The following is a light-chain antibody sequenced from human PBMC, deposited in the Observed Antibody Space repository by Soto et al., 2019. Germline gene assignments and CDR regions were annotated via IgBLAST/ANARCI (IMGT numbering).Light chain of an antibody. J-gene: IGLJ1*01. CDR3: SSYTSSSTLYV. Sequence: QSVLTQPASVSGSPGQSITISCTGTSSDVGGYNYVSWYQQHPGKAPKLMIYEVSNRPSGVSNRSSGSKSGNTASLTISGLQAEDEADHYCSSYTSSSTLYVFGTGTKVTVL. CDR1: SSDVGGYNY. CDR2: EVS. V-gene: IGLV2-14*01.